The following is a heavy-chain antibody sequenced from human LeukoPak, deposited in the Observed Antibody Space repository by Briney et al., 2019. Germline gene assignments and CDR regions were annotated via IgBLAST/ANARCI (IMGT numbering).Heavy chain of an antibody. D-gene: IGHD6-6*01. CDR1: GFTFSSYS. J-gene: IGHJ4*02. CDR3: ARGEWSSSPFDS. Sequence: GGSLRLSCAASGFTFSSYSMNWVRQAPGKGLEWVSSISSSSYIYYADSVKGRFTISRDNAKNSLYLQMNSLRAEDTAVYYCARGEWSSSPFDSWGQGTLVTVSS. V-gene: IGHV3-21*01. CDR2: ISSSSYI.